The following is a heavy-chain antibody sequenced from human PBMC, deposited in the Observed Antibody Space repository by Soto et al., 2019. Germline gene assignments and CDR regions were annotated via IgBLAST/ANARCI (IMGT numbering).Heavy chain of an antibody. Sequence: EVQLVESGGGLVKPGGSLRLSCAASGFTFSSYSMNWVRQAPGKGLEWVSSISSSSSYIYYADSVKGRFTISRDNAKNSLYLQMNSLRAEDTAVYYCARDRRSSETRPHRPDYWGQGTLVTVSS. CDR3: ARDRRSSETRPHRPDY. D-gene: IGHD6-19*01. CDR2: ISSSSSYI. V-gene: IGHV3-21*01. CDR1: GFTFSSYS. J-gene: IGHJ4*02.